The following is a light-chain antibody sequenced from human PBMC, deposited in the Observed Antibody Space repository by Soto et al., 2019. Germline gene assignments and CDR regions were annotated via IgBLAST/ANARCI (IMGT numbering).Light chain of an antibody. CDR2: EVS. CDR3: CSYTSISTFV. Sequence: QSVLTQPASVSASPGQSITISCTGTSSDVGANNYVSWYQRHPGKAPKLMIYEVSNRPSGVSTLFSGSKSGNTASLTISGLQAEDEADYFCCSYTSISTFVFGTGTKVTVL. J-gene: IGLJ1*01. CDR1: SSDVGANNY. V-gene: IGLV2-14*01.